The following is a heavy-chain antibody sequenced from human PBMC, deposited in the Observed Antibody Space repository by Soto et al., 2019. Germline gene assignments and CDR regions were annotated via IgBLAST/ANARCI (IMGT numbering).Heavy chain of an antibody. CDR3: ARTTRNYDFWSGHYYYYGMDV. CDR2: IKQDGSEK. D-gene: IGHD3-3*01. CDR1: GFTFSSYW. J-gene: IGHJ6*02. Sequence: GGSLRLSCAASGFTFSSYWMSWVRQAPGKGLEWVANIKQDGSEKYYVDSVKGRFTISRDNAKNSLYLQMNSLRAEDTAVYYCARTTRNYDFWSGHYYYYGMDVWGQGTTVTVSS. V-gene: IGHV3-7*03.